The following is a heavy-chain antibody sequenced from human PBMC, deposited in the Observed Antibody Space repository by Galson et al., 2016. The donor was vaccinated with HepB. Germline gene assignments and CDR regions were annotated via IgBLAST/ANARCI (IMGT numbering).Heavy chain of an antibody. Sequence: SVKVSCKASGYSFSNYGITWVRQAPGQGLEWVGWISTYNGNTDYDQKLHGRLTLTTDASTTTAYLELRSLRFDDTAVYYCARGSTATTPLAYWGQGTLVTVSS. J-gene: IGHJ4*02. V-gene: IGHV1-18*01. CDR3: ARGSTATTPLAY. CDR1: GYSFSNYG. CDR2: ISTYNGNT. D-gene: IGHD4-11*01.